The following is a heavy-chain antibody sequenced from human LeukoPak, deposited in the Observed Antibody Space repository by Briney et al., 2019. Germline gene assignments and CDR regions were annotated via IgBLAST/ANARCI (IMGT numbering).Heavy chain of an antibody. V-gene: IGHV4-4*02. CDR2: IYHSGST. D-gene: IGHD3-22*01. CDR1: GGSISSSNW. Sequence: SETLSLTCAVSGGSISSSNWWSWVRQPPGKGLEWIGEIYHSGSTNYNPSLKSRVTISVDKSKNQFSLKLSSVTAADTAVYYCARAGVDDSSGYYYLDYWGPGTLVTVSS. J-gene: IGHJ4*02. CDR3: ARAGVDDSSGYYYLDY.